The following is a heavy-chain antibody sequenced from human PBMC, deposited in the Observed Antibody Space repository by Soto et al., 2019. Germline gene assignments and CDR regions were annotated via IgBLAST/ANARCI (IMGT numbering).Heavy chain of an antibody. CDR1: GGSIGGGGYY. V-gene: IGHV4-31*03. CDR2: IYYSGST. CDR3: AKRALVLRYFDWFHDY. Sequence: LSLTCTVSGGSIGGGGYYWSWIRQNPGKGLEWIGYIYYSGSTYYNPSLKSRVTISVDTSKNQFSLKLSSVTAADTAVYYCAKRALVLRYFDWFHDYWGQGTLVTVSS. J-gene: IGHJ4*02. D-gene: IGHD3-9*01.